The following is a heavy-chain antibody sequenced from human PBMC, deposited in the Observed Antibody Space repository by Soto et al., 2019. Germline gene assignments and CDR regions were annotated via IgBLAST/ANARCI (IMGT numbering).Heavy chain of an antibody. CDR2: MNPNSGNT. CDR3: AKNRVVRGYNGFDP. J-gene: IGHJ5*02. V-gene: IGHV1-8*01. CDR1: GYTFTSYD. Sequence: EASVKVSCKASGYTFTSYDINWVRQATGQGLEWMGWMNPNSGNTGYAQKFQGRVTMTRNTSISTAYMELSSLRSEDTAVYYCAKNRVVRGYNGFDPWGQGTLVTVSS. D-gene: IGHD3-10*01.